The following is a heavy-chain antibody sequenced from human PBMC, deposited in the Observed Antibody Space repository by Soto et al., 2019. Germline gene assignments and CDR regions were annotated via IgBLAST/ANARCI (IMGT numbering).Heavy chain of an antibody. Sequence: QVQLVQSGAEVKKPGSSVKVSCKASGGTFSSYAISWVRQAPGQGLESMGGLIPIFGTANYAQKFQGRVTITADESTSTAYMELIRLRSEDTAVYYCARGRDGYTINWFDPWGQGTLVTVSS. D-gene: IGHD5-12*01. CDR1: GGTFSSYA. J-gene: IGHJ5*02. V-gene: IGHV1-69*01. CDR2: LIPIFGTA. CDR3: ARGRDGYTINWFDP.